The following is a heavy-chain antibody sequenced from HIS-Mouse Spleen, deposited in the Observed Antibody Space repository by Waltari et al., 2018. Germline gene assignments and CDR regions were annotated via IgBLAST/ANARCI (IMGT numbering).Heavy chain of an antibody. J-gene: IGHJ2*01. CDR3: AREIPYSSSWYDWYFDL. D-gene: IGHD6-13*01. CDR1: GGSLSSRSSY. Sequence: QLQLQESGPGLVKPSETLSLTCPVSGGSLSSRSSYVGWIRQPPGRGLYWIGSIYYSGSTDYNPSLKSRVTISVDTSKNQFSLKLSSVTAADTAVYYCAREIPYSSSWYDWYFDLWGRGTLVTVSS. CDR2: IYYSGST. V-gene: IGHV4-39*07.